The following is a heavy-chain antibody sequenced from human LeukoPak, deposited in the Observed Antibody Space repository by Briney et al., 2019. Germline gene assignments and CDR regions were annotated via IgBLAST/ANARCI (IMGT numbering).Heavy chain of an antibody. CDR3: AKFGRGQRRYDILTGYCYFDY. CDR2: IRYDGSRK. Sequence: HPGGSLRLSCAASGFIFSSYGMHWVRQAPDKGLEWVAFIRYDGSRKYYADSVKGRFTISRDNSKNTLYLQMNSLRAEDTAMYYCAKFGRGQRRYDILTGYCYFDYWGQGTLVTVSS. V-gene: IGHV3-30*02. D-gene: IGHD3-9*01. CDR1: GFIFSSYG. J-gene: IGHJ4*02.